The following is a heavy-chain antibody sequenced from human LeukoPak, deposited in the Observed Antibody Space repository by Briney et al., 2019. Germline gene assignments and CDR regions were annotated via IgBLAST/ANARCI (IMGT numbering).Heavy chain of an antibody. CDR2: GDHFGGA. J-gene: IGHJ4*02. CDR3: ARLSDLYNGTYLLYS. CDR1: GNSVTSYY. D-gene: IGHD1-26*01. Sequence: SETLSLTCTVSGNSVTSYYWSWIRQPPGKGLEWIGYGDHFGGAIYNPSLKSRVTISVDSSKNQFSLRLTSVTAADTAVYHCARLSDLYNGTYLLYSWSQGTLVTVSS. V-gene: IGHV4-59*02.